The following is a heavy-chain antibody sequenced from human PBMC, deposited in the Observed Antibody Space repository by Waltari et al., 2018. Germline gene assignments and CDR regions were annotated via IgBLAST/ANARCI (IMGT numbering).Heavy chain of an antibody. CDR3: AKDEGARLAPTFGMDA. D-gene: IGHD6-6*01. V-gene: IGHV3-23*01. Sequence: EMQLLESGGGLVQPGGSLRLSRAATEFPFGTSTMNWVRQAQGKGLEWVAVMTASGLMDYGDSVKGRFIISRDNSKNTLYLEMYRLRVEDTARYYCAKDEGARLAPTFGMDAWGQGTMVIVSS. CDR1: EFPFGTST. J-gene: IGHJ6*02. CDR2: MTASGLM.